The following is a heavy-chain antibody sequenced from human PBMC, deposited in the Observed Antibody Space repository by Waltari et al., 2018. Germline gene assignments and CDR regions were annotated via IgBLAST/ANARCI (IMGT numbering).Heavy chain of an antibody. CDR3: ARPGIAAAGNYGMDV. J-gene: IGHJ6*02. Sequence: QVQLVQSGAEVKKPGASVKVSCKASGYTFTSYYMHWVRQAPGQGLEWMGIINPRGGSTSDAQKCQGRVTMTRDTSTSTVYMELSSLRSEDTAVYYCARPGIAAAGNYGMDVWGQGTTVTVSS. CDR2: INPRGGST. D-gene: IGHD6-13*01. CDR1: GYTFTSYY. V-gene: IGHV1-46*01.